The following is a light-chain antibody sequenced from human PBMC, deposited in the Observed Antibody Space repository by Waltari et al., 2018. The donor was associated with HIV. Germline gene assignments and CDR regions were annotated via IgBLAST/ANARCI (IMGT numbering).Light chain of an antibody. CDR3: QQYYNTPPT. CDR2: WAS. Sequence: IVITQSQSSLALSLGERATVSCNSSQSIFYSSKNKNYLAWYQQTAGQTPMLLISWASTRDAGVPDRFSGSASGTDFAISSSNLQSEDVALYFCQQYYNTPPTFGQGTRVEI. V-gene: IGKV4-1*01. CDR1: QSIFYSSKNKNY. J-gene: IGKJ1*01.